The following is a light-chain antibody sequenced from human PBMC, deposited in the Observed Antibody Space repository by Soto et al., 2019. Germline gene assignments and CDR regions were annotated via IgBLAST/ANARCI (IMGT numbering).Light chain of an antibody. V-gene: IGKV1-33*01. CDR2: DAS. CDR1: QNINNY. Sequence: EIQMTQCPCCLSASVLYRFSSTCRARQNINNYLNWYQQKPGRAPKLLIYDASNLEAGVPSRFRGSGSGTDFTFTISRLQPEDIATYYCQQYENLPTFGQGTRLEI. J-gene: IGKJ5*01. CDR3: QQYENLPT.